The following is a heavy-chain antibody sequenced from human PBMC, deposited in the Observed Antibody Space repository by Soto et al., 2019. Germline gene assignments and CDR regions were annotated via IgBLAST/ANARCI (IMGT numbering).Heavy chain of an antibody. D-gene: IGHD5-12*01. V-gene: IGHV1-69*02. J-gene: IGHJ4*02. CDR1: GGTFSTYS. CDR3: ARHRGDGYNWN. Sequence: QVQLVQSGAEVKKPGSSMKVSCKASGGTFSTYSISWVRQAPGQGIEWMGRIIPILGIANHAEKFQGRVTITADKSTSIAYMELSSLRSEDTAVYYCARHRGDGYNWNWGQGTLVTVSS. CDR2: IIPILGIA.